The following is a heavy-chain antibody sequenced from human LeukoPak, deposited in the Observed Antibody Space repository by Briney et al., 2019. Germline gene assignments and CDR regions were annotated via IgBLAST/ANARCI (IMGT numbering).Heavy chain of an antibody. V-gene: IGHV3-30*18. D-gene: IGHD4-17*01. CDR2: ISYDGSNK. CDR3: AKGYGDFPFDY. Sequence: GGSLRLSCAASGFTFSRYGMHWVRQAPGKGLEWVAVISYDGSNKYYGHSVEGRFTISRDNSKNTLYLQMNSLRAEDTAVYYCAKGYGDFPFDYWGQGTLVTVSS. J-gene: IGHJ4*02. CDR1: GFTFSRYG.